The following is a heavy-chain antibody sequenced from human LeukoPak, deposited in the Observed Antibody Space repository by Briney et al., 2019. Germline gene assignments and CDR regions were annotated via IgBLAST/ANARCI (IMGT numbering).Heavy chain of an antibody. Sequence: PGGSLSLCCAASGFTFSSYAMSWVRQAPGKGLEWVSSISVSGGGTYYADSVKGRFTISRDNSKNTLYLQMNSLSAEDTAVYYCARRGIVLGAAPVPKYSFDYWGQGTLVTVSS. CDR1: GFTFSSYA. J-gene: IGHJ4*02. V-gene: IGHV3-23*01. CDR3: ARRGIVLGAAPVPKYSFDY. CDR2: ISVSGGGT. D-gene: IGHD1-26*01.